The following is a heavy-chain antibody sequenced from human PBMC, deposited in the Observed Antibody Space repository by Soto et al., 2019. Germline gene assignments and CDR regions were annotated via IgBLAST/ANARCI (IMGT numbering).Heavy chain of an antibody. CDR2: ISDSGGST. V-gene: IGHV3-23*01. Sequence: EVQLLESGGVLVQPGGSLRLSCAASGFIFSNYAMTWVRQAPGKGLEWVTAISDSGGSTYYADSVKGRFTVSRDNSKTTLYLQMTSLRVDDTAVYYCAKTIPASTSQKVTYFDYWGQGTLVTVSS. D-gene: IGHD1-26*01. CDR1: GFIFSNYA. J-gene: IGHJ4*02. CDR3: AKTIPASTSQKVTYFDY.